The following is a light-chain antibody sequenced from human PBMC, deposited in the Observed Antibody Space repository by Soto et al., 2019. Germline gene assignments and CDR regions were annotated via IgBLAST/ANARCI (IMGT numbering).Light chain of an antibody. CDR1: QSVSSY. CDR3: QQRHMWPIT. J-gene: IGKJ5*01. Sequence: EIGMTQSPATLSLSTGERATLSCRASQSVSSYLAWYQQKPGQAPRLLIYGASSRATGIPDRFGGSGSGTDFTLTISSLEPEDSAVYYCQQRHMWPITFGQGTRLEIK. CDR2: GAS. V-gene: IGKV3-11*01.